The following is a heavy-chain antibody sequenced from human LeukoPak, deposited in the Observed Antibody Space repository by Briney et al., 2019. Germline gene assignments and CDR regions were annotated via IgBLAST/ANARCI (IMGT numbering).Heavy chain of an antibody. CDR3: ARVRGYCSSTSCYIWLETSGWFDP. V-gene: IGHV1-18*01. CDR1: GYTFTSYG. J-gene: IGHJ5*02. CDR2: ISPYNGNT. Sequence: ASVKVSCKASGYTFTSYGISWVRQAPGQGLEWMGWISPYNGNTNYAQKLQGRVTMTTDTSTSTAYMELRSLRSDDTAVYYCARVRGYCSSTSCYIWLETSGWFDPWGQGTLVTVSS. D-gene: IGHD2-2*02.